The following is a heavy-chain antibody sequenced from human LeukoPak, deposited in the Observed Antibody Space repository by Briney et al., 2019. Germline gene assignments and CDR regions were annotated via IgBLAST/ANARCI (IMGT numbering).Heavy chain of an antibody. J-gene: IGHJ5*02. CDR1: GGSISSGGFH. D-gene: IGHD3-10*01. Sequence: SQTLSLTCTVSGGSISSGGFHWSWIRQHPGKGLEWIGYISYSGTTYYNPSLKSRVAISVDTSKNLFSLKLSSVTAADTAVYYCANYGSGSYRFDPWGQGTLVTVSS. CDR3: ANYGSGSYRFDP. CDR2: ISYSGTT. V-gene: IGHV4-31*03.